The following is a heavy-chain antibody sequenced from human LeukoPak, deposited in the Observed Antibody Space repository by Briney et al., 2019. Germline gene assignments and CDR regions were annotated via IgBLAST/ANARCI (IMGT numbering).Heavy chain of an antibody. CDR3: ARGGDRSFDY. CDR2: IYYSGNT. J-gene: IGHJ4*02. Sequence: SETLSLTCTVSGGSISSSNYYWGWIRQPPGKGLEWIGSIYYSGNTYYNPSLKSRVTISVDKAKNQFSLNLNSVTAADTAVYYCARGGDRSFDYWGQGTLVTVSS. CDR1: GGSISSSNYY. D-gene: IGHD3-10*01. V-gene: IGHV4-39*07.